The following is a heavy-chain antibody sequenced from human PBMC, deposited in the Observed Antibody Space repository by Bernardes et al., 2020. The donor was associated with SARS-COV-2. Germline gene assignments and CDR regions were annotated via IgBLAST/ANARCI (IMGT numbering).Heavy chain of an antibody. Sequence: SLRLSWSASGFTFSSYGMHWVRQAPGKGLEWVAVISYDGSNKYYADSVKGRFTISRDNSKNTLYLQMNSLRAEDTAVYYCARANRGNYYYGMDVWGQGTTVTVSS. CDR3: ARANRGNYYYGMDV. CDR2: ISYDGSNK. J-gene: IGHJ6*02. D-gene: IGHD3-10*01. V-gene: IGHV3-30*03. CDR1: GFTFSSYG.